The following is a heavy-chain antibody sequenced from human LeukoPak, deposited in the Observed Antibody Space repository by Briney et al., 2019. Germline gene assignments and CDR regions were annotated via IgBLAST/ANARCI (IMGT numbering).Heavy chain of an antibody. D-gene: IGHD3-10*01. CDR1: GYTFTGYY. Sequence: GASVKVSCKXSGYTFTGYYMHWVRQAPGQGLEWMGRINPNSGGTSYAQRFQGRVTLTRDTSITTAYMELTSLRSDDTAVYYCARDRGSGDVFDYWGQGTLVTVSS. V-gene: IGHV1-2*06. CDR2: INPNSGGT. J-gene: IGHJ4*02. CDR3: ARDRGSGDVFDY.